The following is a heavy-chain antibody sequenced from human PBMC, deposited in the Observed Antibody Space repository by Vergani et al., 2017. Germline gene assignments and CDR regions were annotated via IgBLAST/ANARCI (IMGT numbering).Heavy chain of an antibody. CDR1: GFTFSSYA. CDR2: ISGSGGST. CDR3: AKDYTLAYCGGDCFPRLFDY. J-gene: IGHJ4*02. D-gene: IGHD2-21*02. Sequence: EVQLLESGGGLVQPGGSLRLSCAASGFTFSSYAMSWVRQAPGKGLEWVSAISGSGGSTYYADSVKGRFTISRDNSKNTLYLQMNSLRAEDTVVYYCAKDYTLAYCGGDCFPRLFDYWGQGTLVTVSS. V-gene: IGHV3-23*01.